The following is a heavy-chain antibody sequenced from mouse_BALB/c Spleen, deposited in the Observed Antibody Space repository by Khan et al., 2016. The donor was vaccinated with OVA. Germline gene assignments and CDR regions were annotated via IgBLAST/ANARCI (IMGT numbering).Heavy chain of an antibody. CDR3: TRGDPGNFDY. D-gene: IGHD2-13*01. CDR2: IYPSDSYT. Sequence: HVQLQQPGAELVRPGASVKLSCKTSGYTFTNYWINWVKQRPGQGLEWIGNIYPSDSYTNYNQKFKDKATLTVDKSSSTAYMQLTSPTSEDSAVYYCTRGDPGNFDYWGHGTTLTVSS. J-gene: IGHJ2*01. CDR1: GYTFTNYW. V-gene: IGHV1-69*02.